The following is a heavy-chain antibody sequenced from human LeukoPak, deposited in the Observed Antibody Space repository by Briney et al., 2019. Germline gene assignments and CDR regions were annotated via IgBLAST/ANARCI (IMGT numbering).Heavy chain of an antibody. Sequence: ASVKVSCKASGYTFTDYYMHWVRQAPGQGLEWLGWINPNSGDTYYAQKFQGRVTMTRDTSISTAYMELSRLRSDNTAIYYCARGDYYDSSGVWWWGQGTLVTVSS. CDR1: GYTFTDYY. V-gene: IGHV1-2*02. D-gene: IGHD3-22*01. CDR3: ARGDYYDSSGVWW. J-gene: IGHJ4*02. CDR2: INPNSGDT.